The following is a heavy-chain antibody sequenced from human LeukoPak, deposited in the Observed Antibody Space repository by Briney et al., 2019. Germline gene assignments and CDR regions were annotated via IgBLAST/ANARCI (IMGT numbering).Heavy chain of an antibody. D-gene: IGHD3-10*01. Sequence: ASVKVSCKSSGYTFTGYYMHWVRQPPGQGREWMGWINPNSGGTNYAQKFQGRVTMTRDTSISTAYMELSRLRSDDTAVYYCARNYGSGSYYDFDYWGQGTLVTVSS. CDR2: INPNSGGT. V-gene: IGHV1-2*02. J-gene: IGHJ4*02. CDR3: ARNYGSGSYYDFDY. CDR1: GYTFTGYY.